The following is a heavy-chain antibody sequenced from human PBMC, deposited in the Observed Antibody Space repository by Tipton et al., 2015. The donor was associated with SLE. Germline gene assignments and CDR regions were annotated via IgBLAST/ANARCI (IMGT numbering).Heavy chain of an antibody. CDR3: ARVQVRAFDI. CDR2: IWYDGSNK. CDR1: GFTFSSYG. Sequence: SLRLSCAASGFTFSSYGMHWVRQAPGKGLEWVAVIWYDGSNKYYADSVKGRFTISRENAKNSLYLQMNSLRAEDTAVYYCARVQVRAFDIWAKGQWSPSLQ. J-gene: IGHJ3*02. V-gene: IGHV3-33*01.